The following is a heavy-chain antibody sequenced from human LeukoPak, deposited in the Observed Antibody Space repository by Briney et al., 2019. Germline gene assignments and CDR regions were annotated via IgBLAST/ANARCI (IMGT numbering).Heavy chain of an antibody. Sequence: GGSLRLSCAASGFTFSSYWMHSVRQAPGKGLVWVSRINSDGSSTSYAASVKSRFTISRDNDKITLYLQMNSLRAEDTAVYYCARGDPYYYDSSGYYYGFDYWGQGTLVTVSS. D-gene: IGHD3-22*01. V-gene: IGHV3-74*01. CDR2: INSDGSST. CDR3: ARGDPYYYDSSGYYYGFDY. CDR1: GFTFSSYW. J-gene: IGHJ4*02.